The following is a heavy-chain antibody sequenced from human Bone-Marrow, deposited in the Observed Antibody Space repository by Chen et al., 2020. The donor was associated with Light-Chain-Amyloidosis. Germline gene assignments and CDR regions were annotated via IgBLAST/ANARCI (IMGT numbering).Heavy chain of an antibody. CDR2: IWNDGSHK. J-gene: IGHJ6*02. V-gene: IGHV3-33*01. D-gene: IGHD3-9*01. CDR1: GFTFSSYG. CDR3: ARDILTGYFYYMDV. Sequence: QVHLEESGGGLVQPGRSLRLSCAASGFTFSSYGMQWVRQAPGTGLELVRQAAGKVLELVALIWNDGSHKYYTDAVKGRFTISRDNSKNTVYLQMNSLRVEDTAVYYCARDILTGYFYYMDVWGQGTTVTVSS.